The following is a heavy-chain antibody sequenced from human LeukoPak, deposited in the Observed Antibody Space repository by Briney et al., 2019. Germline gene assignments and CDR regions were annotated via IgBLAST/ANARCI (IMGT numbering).Heavy chain of an antibody. CDR2: ISSSSSYI. Sequence: GGSLRLSCAASGFTFSSYSMNWVRQAPGKGLEWVSSISSSSSYIYYADSVKGRFTISRDNAKNSLYLQMNSLRAEDTAVYYCARDSVDYGSGSLPLDFDYWGQGTLVTVSS. D-gene: IGHD3-10*01. CDR1: GFTFSSYS. J-gene: IGHJ4*02. CDR3: ARDSVDYGSGSLPLDFDY. V-gene: IGHV3-21*01.